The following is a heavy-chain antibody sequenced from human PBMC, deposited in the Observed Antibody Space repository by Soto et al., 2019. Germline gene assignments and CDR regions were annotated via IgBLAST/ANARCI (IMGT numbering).Heavy chain of an antibody. CDR3: ARALIVVPAAMLYYYMDV. V-gene: IGHV4-34*01. Sequence: QVQLQQWGAGLLKPSETLSLTCAVYGGSFSGYYWSWIRQPPGKGLEWIGEINHSGSTNYNPSLKSRVTISVDTSKNQFSLTLSSVTAADTAVYYCARALIVVPAAMLYYYMDVWGKGTTVTVSS. CDR2: INHSGST. D-gene: IGHD2-2*01. J-gene: IGHJ6*03. CDR1: GGSFSGYY.